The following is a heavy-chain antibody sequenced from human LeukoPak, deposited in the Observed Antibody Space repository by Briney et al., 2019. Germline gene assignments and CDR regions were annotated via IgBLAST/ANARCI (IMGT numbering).Heavy chain of an antibody. Sequence: GGSLRLSCAASGFTFSDYYMSWIRQAPGKGLERVSYISSSGSTIYYADSVKGRFTISRDNAKNSLYLQMNSLRAEDTAVYYCARGPPYYDILTGYPDYWGQGTLVTVSS. J-gene: IGHJ4*02. CDR3: ARGPPYYDILTGYPDY. CDR2: ISSSGSTI. CDR1: GFTFSDYY. V-gene: IGHV3-11*01. D-gene: IGHD3-9*01.